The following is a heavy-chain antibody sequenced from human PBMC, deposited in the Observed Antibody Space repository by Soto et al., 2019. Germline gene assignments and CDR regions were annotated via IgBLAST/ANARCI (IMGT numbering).Heavy chain of an antibody. CDR3: ARDRHFKNSIAAAAGWFDP. J-gene: IGHJ5*02. D-gene: IGHD6-13*01. Sequence: SQTLSLTCAISADSVSSNSAAWNWIRQSPSRGLEWLGRTYYRSKWYNDYAVSVKSRITINPDTSKNQFSLQLNSVTPEDTAVYYCARDRHFKNSIAAAAGWFDPWGQGTLVTVSS. V-gene: IGHV6-1*01. CDR2: TYYRSKWYN. CDR1: ADSVSSNSAA.